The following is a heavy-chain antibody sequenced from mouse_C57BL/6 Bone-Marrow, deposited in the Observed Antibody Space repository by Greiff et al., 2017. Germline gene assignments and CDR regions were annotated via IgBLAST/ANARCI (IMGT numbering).Heavy chain of an antibody. CDR1: GFTFSSYA. V-gene: IGHV5-4*03. CDR2: ISDGGSYT. J-gene: IGHJ2*01. CDR3: ARGGYFDY. D-gene: IGHD1-1*02. Sequence: EVMLVESGGGLVKPGGSLKLSCAASGFTFSSYAMSWVRQTPEKRLEWVATISDGGSYTYYPDNVKGRFTISRDNAKNNLYLQMGHLKSEDTAMYYCARGGYFDYWGQGTTLTVSS.